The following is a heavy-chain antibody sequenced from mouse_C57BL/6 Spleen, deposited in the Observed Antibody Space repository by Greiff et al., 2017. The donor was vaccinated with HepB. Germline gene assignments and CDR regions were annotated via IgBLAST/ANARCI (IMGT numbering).Heavy chain of an antibody. D-gene: IGHD1-1*01. CDR2: IDPETGGT. CDR1: GYTFTDYE. CDR3: PYYYGSSYVGWYFDV. J-gene: IGHJ1*03. Sequence: QVQLQQSGAELVRPGASVTLSCKASGYTFTDYEMHWVKQTPVHGLEWIGAIDPETGGTAYNQKFKGKAILTADKSSSTAYMELRSLTSEDSAVYYCPYYYGSSYVGWYFDVWGTGTTVTVSS. V-gene: IGHV1-15*01.